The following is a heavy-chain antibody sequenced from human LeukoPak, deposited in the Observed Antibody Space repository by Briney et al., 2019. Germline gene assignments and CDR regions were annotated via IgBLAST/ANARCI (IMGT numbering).Heavy chain of an antibody. J-gene: IGHJ4*02. CDR2: IIPIFGTA. D-gene: IGHD5-24*01. V-gene: IGHV1-69*05. CDR3: ARVKEGMDTIFAY. Sequence: SVKVSCKASGDTFSSYAISWVRQAPGQGRECMGGIIPIFGTANYAQKFQGRVTITTDESTSTAYMELSRMRSEDTAVYYCARVKEGMDTIFAYWSQGTLVTVFS. CDR1: GDTFSSYA.